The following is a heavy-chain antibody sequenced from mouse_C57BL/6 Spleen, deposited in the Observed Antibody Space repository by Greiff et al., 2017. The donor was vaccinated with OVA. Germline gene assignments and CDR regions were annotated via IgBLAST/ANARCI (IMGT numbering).Heavy chain of an antibody. V-gene: IGHV1-55*01. CDR1: GYTFTSYW. D-gene: IGHD1-1*01. J-gene: IGHJ2*01. CDR2: IYPGSGST. Sequence: VQLQQSGAELVKPGASVKMSCQASGYTFTSYWITWVKQRPGQGLEWIGDIYPGSGSTNYNEKFKSKATLTVDTSSSTAYMQLSSLTSEDSAVYYCARGTYYYGSSYSYWGQGTTLTVSS. CDR3: ARGTYYYGSSYSY.